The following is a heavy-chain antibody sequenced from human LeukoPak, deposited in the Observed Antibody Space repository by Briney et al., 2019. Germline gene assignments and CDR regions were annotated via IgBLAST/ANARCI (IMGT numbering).Heavy chain of an antibody. CDR2: ISYDGSNK. D-gene: IGHD6-13*01. J-gene: IGHJ6*02. Sequence: GGSLRLSCAASGFTFSSYGMHWVRQAPGKGLEWVAVISYDGSNKYYADSVKGRFTISRDNSKNTLYLQMNSLRAEDTAVYYCAKAGAAATPGYYYYYYGMDVWGQGTTVTVSS. V-gene: IGHV3-30*18. CDR1: GFTFSSYG. CDR3: AKAGAAATPGYYYYYYGMDV.